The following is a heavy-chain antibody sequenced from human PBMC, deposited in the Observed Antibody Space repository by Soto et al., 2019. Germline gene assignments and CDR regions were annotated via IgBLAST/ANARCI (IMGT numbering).Heavy chain of an antibody. CDR2: ISYDGSNK. D-gene: IGHD3-22*01. CDR1: GFTFSSYA. V-gene: IGHV3-30-3*01. Sequence: QVELVESGGGVVQPGRSLRLSCAASGFTFSSYAMHWVRQAPGKGLEWVAVISYDGSNKYYADSVKGRFTISRDNSKNTLYLQMNSLRAEDTAVYYCARDYYDSSGYPGFDYWGQGTLVTVSS. CDR3: ARDYYDSSGYPGFDY. J-gene: IGHJ4*02.